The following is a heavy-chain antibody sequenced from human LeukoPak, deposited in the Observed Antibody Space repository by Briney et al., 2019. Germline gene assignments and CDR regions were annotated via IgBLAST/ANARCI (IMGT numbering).Heavy chain of an antibody. CDR2: INTNTGNP. V-gene: IGHV7-4-1*02. Sequence: ASVKVSCKASVYTFTTYAMNWVRQAPRQGLEWIGWINTNTGNPTYAQGFTGRFVFSLDTSASTAYLQISRLQAEDSAVYYCARAEGYCSGSTCFSYWGQGTLVTVSS. CDR3: ARAEGYCSGSTCFSY. D-gene: IGHD2-15*01. CDR1: VYTFTTYA. J-gene: IGHJ4*02.